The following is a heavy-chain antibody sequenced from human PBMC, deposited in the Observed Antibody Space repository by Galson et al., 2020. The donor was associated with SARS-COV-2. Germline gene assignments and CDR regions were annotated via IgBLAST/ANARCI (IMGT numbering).Heavy chain of an antibody. CDR2: ISAYNGNT. D-gene: IGHD3-10*01. CDR3: ARDSITMVRGVTITYYYYGMDV. Sequence: ASVKVSCKASGYTFTSYGISWVRQAPGQGLEWMGWISAYNGNTNYAQKLQGGVTMTTDTSTSTAYMELRSLRSDDTAVYYCARDSITMVRGVTITYYYYGMDVWGQGTTVTVSS. J-gene: IGHJ6*02. V-gene: IGHV1-18*01. CDR1: GYTFTSYG.